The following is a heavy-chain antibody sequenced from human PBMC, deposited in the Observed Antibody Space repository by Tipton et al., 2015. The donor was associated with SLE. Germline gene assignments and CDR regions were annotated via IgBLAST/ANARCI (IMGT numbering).Heavy chain of an antibody. CDR3: ARDCSSTSCLYYMDV. J-gene: IGHJ6*03. D-gene: IGHD2-2*01. Sequence: TLSLTCTVSGGSISSHYWSWIRQPPGKGLEWIGYIYYSGSTYYNPSLKSRVTISVDTSKNQFSLKLSSVTAADTAVYYCARDCSSTSCLYYMDVWGKGTTVTVSS. CDR2: IYYSGST. V-gene: IGHV4-59*11. CDR1: GGSISSHY.